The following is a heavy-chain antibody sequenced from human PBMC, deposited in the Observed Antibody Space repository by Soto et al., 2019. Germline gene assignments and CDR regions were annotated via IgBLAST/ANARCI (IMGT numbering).Heavy chain of an antibody. J-gene: IGHJ4*02. D-gene: IGHD6-13*01. CDR2: IYYSGST. V-gene: IGHV4-59*08. Sequence: SETLSLTCTVSGGSISSYYWSWIRQPPGKGLEWIGYIYYSGSTNYNPSLKSRVTISVDTSKNQFSLKLSSVTAADTAVYYCARQVSSSWLIDYLGQGTLVTVSS. CDR1: GGSISSYY. CDR3: ARQVSSSWLIDY.